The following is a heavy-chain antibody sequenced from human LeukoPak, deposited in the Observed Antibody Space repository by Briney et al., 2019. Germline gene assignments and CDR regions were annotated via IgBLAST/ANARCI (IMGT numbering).Heavy chain of an antibody. D-gene: IGHD1-26*01. V-gene: IGHV3-23*01. CDR3: AKDRYSGNHHQSGDLSY. CDR2: ISGSGSST. CDR1: GFTFISYD. J-gene: IGHJ4*02. Sequence: PGGSLRLSCAASGFTFISYDMSWVRQAPGGGLEWVSGISGSGSSTYYVESVKGRFTISRDNSKNTLFLQMNSLRAEDAALYYCAKDRYSGNHHQSGDLSYWGQGTLVTVSS.